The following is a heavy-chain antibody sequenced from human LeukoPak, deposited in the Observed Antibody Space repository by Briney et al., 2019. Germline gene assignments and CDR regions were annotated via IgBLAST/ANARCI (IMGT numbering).Heavy chain of an antibody. CDR3: ARLYYDSSGHY. CDR2: IYYSGST. CDR1: GGSISSYY. V-gene: IGHV4-59*01. J-gene: IGHJ4*02. D-gene: IGHD3-22*01. Sequence: PSETLSLTCTVSGGSISSYYWSWIRQPPGQGLEWIGYIYYSGSTNYNPSLKTRVTIPVHTSKNQFSLKLSSVTAADTAVYYCARLYYDSSGHYWGQGTLVTVSS.